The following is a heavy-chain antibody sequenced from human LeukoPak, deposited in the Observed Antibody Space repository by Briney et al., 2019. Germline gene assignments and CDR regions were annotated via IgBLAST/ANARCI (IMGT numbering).Heavy chain of an antibody. CDR2: ISPSGGST. D-gene: IGHD2-15*01. CDR3: SRTGYCSGGSCYFDS. V-gene: IGHV1-46*01. J-gene: IGHJ4*02. CDR1: GYTFSSYY. Sequence: VSLKVSCKASGYTFSSYYMPWGRQAPGQGLEWMGIISPSGGSTRYAQKFQGRVTMDRDTYASTVYMELTSLRSEDTAMYYCSRTGYCSGGSCYFDSWGQGNVVTVSS.